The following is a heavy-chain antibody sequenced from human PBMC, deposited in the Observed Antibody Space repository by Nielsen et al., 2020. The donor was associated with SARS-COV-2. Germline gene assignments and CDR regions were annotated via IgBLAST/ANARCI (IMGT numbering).Heavy chain of an antibody. J-gene: IGHJ4*02. CDR2: IKQDGSEK. D-gene: IGHD6-6*01. V-gene: IGHV3-7*02. Sequence: GESLKISCAASGFTFSSYWMSWVRQAPGKGLEWVANIKQDGSEKYYVDSVKGRFTISRDNARNTLYLHMNSLGAEDTAVYFCARFPEEYSSSSGTDYWGQGTLVTVSS. CDR3: ARFPEEYSSSSGTDY. CDR1: GFTFSSYW.